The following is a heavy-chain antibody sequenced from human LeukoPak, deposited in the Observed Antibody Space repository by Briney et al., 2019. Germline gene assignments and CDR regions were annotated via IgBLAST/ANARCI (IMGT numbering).Heavy chain of an antibody. D-gene: IGHD3-10*01. CDR1: GFTFSDYY. CDR2: TKNKGNSYIT. V-gene: IGHV3-72*01. Sequence: GGSLRLSCAASGFTFSDYYMDWVRQAPGKGLEWVGRTKNKGNSYITIYAASVKGRFTISRDGSKNLMYLRMNSLKTEDTAVYYCTRDFHGSGSMDVWGQGTTVIVSS. CDR3: TRDFHGSGSMDV. J-gene: IGHJ6*02.